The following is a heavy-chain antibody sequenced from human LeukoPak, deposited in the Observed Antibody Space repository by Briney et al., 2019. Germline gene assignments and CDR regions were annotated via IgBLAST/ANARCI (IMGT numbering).Heavy chain of an antibody. CDR2: ISSSSSYI. D-gene: IGHD4-17*01. V-gene: IGHV3-21*03. CDR3: ARDLYGANAFDI. CDR1: GFTFSSYS. J-gene: IGHJ3*02. Sequence: GGSLRLSCAASGFTFSSYSMNWVRQAPGKGLEWVSSISSSSSYIYYADSVRGRFTISRDNAKNSLYLQMNSLRAEDTAVYYCARDLYGANAFDIWGKGTTVTVSS.